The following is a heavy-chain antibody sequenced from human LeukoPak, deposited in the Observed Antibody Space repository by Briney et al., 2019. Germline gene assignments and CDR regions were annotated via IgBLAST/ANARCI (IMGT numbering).Heavy chain of an antibody. CDR2: IYHSGST. J-gene: IGHJ6*02. CDR3: ARWEGYGSGMDYYYYYGMDV. CDR1: GGSISSGGYS. V-gene: IGHV4-30-2*01. Sequence: SETLSLTCAVSGGSISSGGYSWSWIRQPPGKGLEWIGYIYHSGSTNYNPSLKSRVTISVDTSKNQFSLKLSSVTAADTAVYYCARWEGYGSGMDYYYYYGMDVWGQGTTVTVSS. D-gene: IGHD3-10*01.